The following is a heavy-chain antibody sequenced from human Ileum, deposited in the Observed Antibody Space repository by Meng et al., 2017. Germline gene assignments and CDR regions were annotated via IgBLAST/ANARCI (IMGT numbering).Heavy chain of an antibody. CDR1: GDSISSGDNS. V-gene: IGHV4-31*03. Sequence: QGHLQESGPGLVKPSTTLSLTCTVSGDSISSGDNSWTWSRQHPGKGLEWIGYFYFSGSTYYNPSLKSRVSISVDTSKNQFSLRMSSVTAADTAVYYCARYYYDSSGVTWFDPWGQGTLVTVSS. D-gene: IGHD3-22*01. CDR3: ARYYYDSSGVTWFDP. CDR2: FYFSGST. J-gene: IGHJ5*02.